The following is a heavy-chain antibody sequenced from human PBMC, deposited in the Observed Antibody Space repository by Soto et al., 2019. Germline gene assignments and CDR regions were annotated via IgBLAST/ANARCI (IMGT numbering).Heavy chain of an antibody. J-gene: IGHJ4*02. CDR1: GYTFTSYA. Sequence: ASVKVSCKASGYTFTSYAMHWVRQAPGQRLEWMGWINAGNGNTKYSQKFQGRVTITRDTSASTAYMELSSLRSEDTAVYYCASRGYKMIPIPTCSFDFWGTGILVTVSS. CDR2: INAGNGNT. V-gene: IGHV1-3*01. CDR3: ASRGYKMIPIPTCSFDF. D-gene: IGHD5-12*01.